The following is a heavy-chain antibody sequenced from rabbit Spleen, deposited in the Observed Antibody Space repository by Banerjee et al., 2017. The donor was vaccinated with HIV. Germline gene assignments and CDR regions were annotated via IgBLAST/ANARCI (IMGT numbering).Heavy chain of an antibody. D-gene: IGHD8-1*01. CDR1: GVSFNFNNY. CDR3: ARDAATSFSSYGMDL. CDR2: VGVGTSGFT. Sequence: VESGGDLVKPGASLTHTCTASGVSFNFNNYMCWVRQAPGKGLEWIGCVGVGTSGFTYFASWAKGRFTISKTSSTTVTLQMTSLTDADTATYFRARDAATSFSSYGMDLWGPGTLVTVS. V-gene: IGHV1S40*01. J-gene: IGHJ6*01.